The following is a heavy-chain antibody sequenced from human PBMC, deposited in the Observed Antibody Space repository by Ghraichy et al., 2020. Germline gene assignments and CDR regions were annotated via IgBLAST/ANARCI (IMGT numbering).Heavy chain of an antibody. CDR2: INSEGSST. J-gene: IGHJ4*02. V-gene: IGHV3-74*01. CDR1: GFTFSSCS. D-gene: IGHD3-22*01. CDR3: AKTYYYDSSAYNNYFDY. Sequence: GGSLRLSCAASGFTFSSCSMHWFRQAPGKGLVWVSRINSEGSSTTYADSVKGRFTISRDNAKNTLYLDMNSLRAEDTAVYYCAKTYYYDSSAYNNYFDYWGKGTLVTV.